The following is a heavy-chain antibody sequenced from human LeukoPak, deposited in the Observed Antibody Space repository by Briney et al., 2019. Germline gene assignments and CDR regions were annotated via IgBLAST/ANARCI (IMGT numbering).Heavy chain of an antibody. Sequence: PGGSLRLSCAASGFTFSSYSMNWVRQAPGKGLEWVSSISSSSSYIYYADSVKGRFTISRDNAKNSLYLQMNSLRAEDTAVYYCARDFFRVGATSAYWGQGTLATVSS. J-gene: IGHJ4*02. CDR3: ARDFFRVGATSAY. V-gene: IGHV3-21*01. CDR1: GFTFSSYS. CDR2: ISSSSSYI. D-gene: IGHD1-26*01.